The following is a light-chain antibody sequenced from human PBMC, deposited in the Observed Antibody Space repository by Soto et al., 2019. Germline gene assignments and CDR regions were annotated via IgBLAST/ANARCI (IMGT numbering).Light chain of an antibody. Sequence: EVVFTQSPGAFSFSPGERATLSCRASQSISSSFIAWYQQKPGQAPRLLISGASGRATGIPDRFSASGSGTDFTLTIRGLEPEDFAVYYCQQYDSSPETLGQGTKVDIK. CDR3: QQYDSSPET. J-gene: IGKJ1*01. V-gene: IGKV3-20*01. CDR1: QSISSSF. CDR2: GAS.